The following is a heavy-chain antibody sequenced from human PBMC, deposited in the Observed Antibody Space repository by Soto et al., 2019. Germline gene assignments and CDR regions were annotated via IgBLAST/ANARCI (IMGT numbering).Heavy chain of an antibody. V-gene: IGHV4-59*12. CDR1: GGSISSYY. CDR2: IYYSGST. J-gene: IGHJ6*01. D-gene: IGHD3-10*01. CDR3: ARDRGYYGSGSYSRIYYYYGMDV. Sequence: SETLSLTCTVSGGSISSYYWSWIRQPPGKGLEWIGYIYYSGSTSYNPSLRSRVTISVDTSKSQFSLKLSSVTAADTAVYYCARDRGYYGSGSYSRIYYYYGMDVWGQGTMVTVSS.